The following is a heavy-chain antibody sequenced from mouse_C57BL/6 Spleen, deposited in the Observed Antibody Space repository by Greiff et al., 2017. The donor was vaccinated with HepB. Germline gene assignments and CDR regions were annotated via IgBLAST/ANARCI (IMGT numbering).Heavy chain of an antibody. CDR1: GYTFTSYW. CDR2: IDPSDSET. V-gene: IGHV1-52*01. J-gene: IGHJ3*01. Sequence: QVQLQQSGAELVRPGSSVKLSCKASGYTFTSYWMHWVKQRPIQGLEWIGNIDPSDSETHYNQKFKDKATLTVDKSSSTAYMQLSSLTSEDSAVYDCAREDGYDEGFAYWGQGTLVTVSA. CDR3: AREDGYDEGFAY. D-gene: IGHD2-2*01.